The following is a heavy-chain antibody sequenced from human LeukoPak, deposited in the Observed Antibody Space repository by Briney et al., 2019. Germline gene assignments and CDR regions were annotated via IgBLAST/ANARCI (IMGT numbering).Heavy chain of an antibody. Sequence: SQTLSLTCAISGDSVSSNSAAWNWIRQSPSRGLEWLGRTYYRSKWYNDYAVSVKSRITINPDTSKNQFSLQLNSVTPEDTAVYYCARGAGYCSGGSCYYWPYDYWGQGTLVTVSS. D-gene: IGHD2-15*01. CDR2: TYYRSKWYN. V-gene: IGHV6-1*01. J-gene: IGHJ4*02. CDR3: ARGAGYCSGGSCYYWPYDY. CDR1: GDSVSSNSAA.